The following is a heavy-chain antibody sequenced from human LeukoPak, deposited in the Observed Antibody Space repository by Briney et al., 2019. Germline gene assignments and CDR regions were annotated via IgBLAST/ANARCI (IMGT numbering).Heavy chain of an antibody. CDR3: ASPQYSYGLD. J-gene: IGHJ4*02. CDR2: IYYSGST. V-gene: IGHV4-39*01. Sequence: PSETLSLTCTVSGGSISSSSYYWGWIRQPPGKGLEWIGSIYYSGSTYYNPSLKIRVTISVDTSKNQFSLKLSSVTAADTAVYYCASPQYSYGLDWGQGTLVTVSS. CDR1: GGSISSSSYY. D-gene: IGHD5-18*01.